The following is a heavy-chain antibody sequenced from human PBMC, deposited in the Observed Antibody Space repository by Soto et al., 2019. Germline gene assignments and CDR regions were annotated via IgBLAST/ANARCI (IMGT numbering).Heavy chain of an antibody. Sequence: QVQLQQWGAGLLKPSETLSLTCAVYGGSFSGYYWSWIRQPPGKGLEWIGEINHSGSTNYNPSLKSRVTISVDTSKNQFSLKLSSVTAADTAVYYCAREAGDYGGNSVGYWGQGTLVTVSS. V-gene: IGHV4-34*01. CDR1: GGSFSGYY. CDR2: INHSGST. J-gene: IGHJ4*02. CDR3: AREAGDYGGNSVGY. D-gene: IGHD4-17*01.